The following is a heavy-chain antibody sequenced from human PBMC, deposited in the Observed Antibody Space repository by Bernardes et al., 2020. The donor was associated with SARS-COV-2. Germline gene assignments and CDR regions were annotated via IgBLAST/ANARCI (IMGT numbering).Heavy chain of an antibody. V-gene: IGHV1-8*01. CDR3: ARRGRYNWNDRGDAFDI. J-gene: IGHJ3*02. CDR2: MNPNSGNT. CDR1: GYTFTSYD. Sequence: ASVKVSCKASGYTFTSYDINWVRQATGQGLEWMGWMNPNSGNTGYAQKFQGRVTMTRNTSISTAYMELSSLRSEDTAVYYCARRGRYNWNDRGDAFDIWGQGTMVTVSS. D-gene: IGHD1-1*01.